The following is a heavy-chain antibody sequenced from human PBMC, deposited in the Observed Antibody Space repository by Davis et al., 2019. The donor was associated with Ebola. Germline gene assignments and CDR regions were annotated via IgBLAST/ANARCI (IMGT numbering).Heavy chain of an antibody. V-gene: IGHV3-49*04. CDR2: IRTKRNGGTA. J-gene: IGHJ4*02. D-gene: IGHD3-10*01. CDR1: GFIFGNSA. Sequence: PGGSLRLSCTASGFIFGNSAMSWVRQAPGKGLEWVGFIRTKRNGGTADYAASVKGRFTISRDDSKSIVYLQMDSLITEDTAVYYCTRDPDLFPWGQGTLVTVSS. CDR3: TRDPDLFP.